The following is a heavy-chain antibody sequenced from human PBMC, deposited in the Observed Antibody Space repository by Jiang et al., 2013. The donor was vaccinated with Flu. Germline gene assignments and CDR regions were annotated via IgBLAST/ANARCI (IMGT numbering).Heavy chain of an antibody. D-gene: IGHD6-13*01. V-gene: IGHV4-61*02. CDR2: IYTTGST. Sequence: GPGLVKPSQTLSLTCTVSGGSISGSNYYWTWIRQPAGKGLEWIGRIYTTGSTIYNPSLQSRVTISVDTSKNQFSLTLSSVTAADTAVYYCARDQPSLAAADSLNGMDVWGQGTTVIVSS. CDR3: ARDQPSLAAADSLNGMDV. J-gene: IGHJ6*02. CDR1: GGSISGSNYY.